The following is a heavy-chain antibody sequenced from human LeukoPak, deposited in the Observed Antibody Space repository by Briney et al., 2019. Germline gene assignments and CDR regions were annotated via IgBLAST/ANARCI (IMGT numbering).Heavy chain of an antibody. CDR3: ARAQGQWIQLPAYYYMDV. D-gene: IGHD5-18*01. CDR2: INPNSGGT. CDR1: GYTFTGYY. V-gene: IGHV1-2*02. J-gene: IGHJ6*03. Sequence: ASVKVSCKASGYTFTGYYMHWVRQAPGQGLEWMGWINPNSGGTNYAQKFLGRVTMTRDTSISTAYMELSRLRSDDTAVYYCARAQGQWIQLPAYYYMDVWGKGTTVTISS.